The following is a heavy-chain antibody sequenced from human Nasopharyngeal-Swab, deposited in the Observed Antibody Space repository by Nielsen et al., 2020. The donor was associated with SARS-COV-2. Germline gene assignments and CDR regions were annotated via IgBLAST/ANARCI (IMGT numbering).Heavy chain of an antibody. CDR2: ISYDGSNK. J-gene: IGHJ6*02. D-gene: IGHD3-3*01. CDR1: GFTFSSYG. CDR3: AKDGAYYDFWSGYYTGIDYYYGMDV. Sequence: GESLKISCAASGFTFSSYGMHWVRQAPGKGLEWVAVISYDGSNKYYADSAKGRFTISRDNSKNTLYLQMNSLRAEDTAVYYCAKDGAYYDFWSGYYTGIDYYYGMDVWGQGTTVTVSS. V-gene: IGHV3-30*18.